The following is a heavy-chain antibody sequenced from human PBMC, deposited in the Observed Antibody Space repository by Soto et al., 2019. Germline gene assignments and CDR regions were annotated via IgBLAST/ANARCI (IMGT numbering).Heavy chain of an antibody. V-gene: IGHV3-23*01. CDR2: ISGSGDNT. CDR3: VKSRDYGDYVSEFDY. CDR1: GFTFSSYA. D-gene: IGHD4-17*01. Sequence: GSLRLSCAASGFTFSSYAMNWVRQAPGKGLEWVSAISGSGDNTYYADSVKGRFTISRDNSKNTLYLQMNSLRAEDTAVYYCVKSRDYGDYVSEFDYWGQGTLVTVS. J-gene: IGHJ4*02.